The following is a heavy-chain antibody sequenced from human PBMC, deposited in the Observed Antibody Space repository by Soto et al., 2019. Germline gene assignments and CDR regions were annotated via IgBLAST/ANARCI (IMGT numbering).Heavy chain of an antibody. Sequence: HGESLKISCNGSGYIFTSYWISWVRQMPGKGLEWMGRIDPSDSYTNYSPSFQGHVTISADKSISTAYLQWSSLKASDTAMYYCARIKFLEDYYYYYGMDVWGQGTAVTVSS. V-gene: IGHV5-10-1*01. J-gene: IGHJ6*02. D-gene: IGHD3-3*01. CDR1: GYIFTSYW. CDR2: IDPSDSYT. CDR3: ARIKFLEDYYYYYGMDV.